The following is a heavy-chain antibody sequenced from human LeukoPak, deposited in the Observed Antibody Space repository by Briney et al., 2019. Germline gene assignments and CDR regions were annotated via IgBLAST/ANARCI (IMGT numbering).Heavy chain of an antibody. V-gene: IGHV4-59*12. D-gene: IGHD2-21*01. CDR1: GGSISSYY. J-gene: IGHJ4*02. Sequence: PSETLSLTCTVSGGSISSYYWSWIRQPPGKGLEWIGYIYYSGSTNYNPSLKSRVTISVDTSKNQFSLQLTSVTAADTAVYFCARLTKGVVVVARRPRVTFYFDYWGQGTLVTVSS. CDR2: IYYSGST. CDR3: ARLTKGVVVVARRPRVTFYFDY.